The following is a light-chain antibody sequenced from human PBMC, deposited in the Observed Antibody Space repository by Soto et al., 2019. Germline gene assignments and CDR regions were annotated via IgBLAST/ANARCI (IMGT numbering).Light chain of an antibody. V-gene: IGKV1-6*01. CDR3: LQDYNYPLT. CDR2: SAS. Sequence: AIQMTQSPSSLSASVGDRVTITCRASQGIRDDLGWYQQKPGAAPKLLIYSASSLQSGVPSRFSGSGSGTDFTLTISSLQPEDFATYYCLQDYNYPLTFGGGTKVEIK. J-gene: IGKJ4*01. CDR1: QGIRDD.